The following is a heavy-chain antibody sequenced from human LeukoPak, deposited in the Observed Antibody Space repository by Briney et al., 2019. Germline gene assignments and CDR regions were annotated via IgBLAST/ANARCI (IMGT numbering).Heavy chain of an antibody. D-gene: IGHD6-13*01. V-gene: IGHV4-39*01. Sequence: SETLSLTCTVSGGSISSSSYYWGWIRQPPGKGLEWIGSIYYSGSTYYNPSLKSRVTISADTSKNQFSLKLSSVTAADTAVYYCARSGIAPNWFDPWGQGTLVTVSS. J-gene: IGHJ5*02. CDR1: GGSISSSSYY. CDR2: IYYSGST. CDR3: ARSGIAPNWFDP.